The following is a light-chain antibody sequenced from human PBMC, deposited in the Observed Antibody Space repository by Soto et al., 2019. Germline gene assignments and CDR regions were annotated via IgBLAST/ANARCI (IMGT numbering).Light chain of an antibody. V-gene: IGKV3-15*01. CDR3: QQYAHWPLT. CDR2: KTS. J-gene: IGKJ4*01. CDR1: QSVGTN. Sequence: EVVMTQSPATVSVSPGERTSLSCRASQSVGTNLGWYQQKPGQAPRLLISKTSTRATGVPARFSGSGSGTEFTLTISGLQSEAIAVYCCQQYAHWPLTFGGGTKVDIK.